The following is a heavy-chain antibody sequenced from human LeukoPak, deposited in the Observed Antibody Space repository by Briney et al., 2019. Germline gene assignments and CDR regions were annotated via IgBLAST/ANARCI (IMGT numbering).Heavy chain of an antibody. Sequence: AGGSLRLSCAASGFTFCQYAMHWVRQGPGKGLGWVAVMSYDGSAQSYTDSVKVGFTISRDNSKKTLYLQMTSLRGDDTAFYSCARERGSVIRDFEYWGQGTLVTVSS. V-gene: IGHV3-30*03. CDR2: MSYDGSAQ. CDR3: ARERGSVIRDFEY. J-gene: IGHJ4*02. D-gene: IGHD2-21*01. CDR1: GFTFCQYA.